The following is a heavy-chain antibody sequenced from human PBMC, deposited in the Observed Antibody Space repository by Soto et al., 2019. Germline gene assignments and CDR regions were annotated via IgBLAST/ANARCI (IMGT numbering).Heavy chain of an antibody. D-gene: IGHD6-19*01. Sequence: QVQLVESGGGVVQPGGSLRLSCVASGFFLRDFGMHWVRQAPGKGLEWVSVIWYDGSNTYQGESVKGRFTMSRDISKNTLYLQMDSLRPEDTAVYYCAIAMAGKWHLFDYWGHGTLVTVSS. V-gene: IGHV3-33*01. J-gene: IGHJ4*01. CDR1: GFFLRDFG. CDR3: AIAMAGKWHLFDY. CDR2: IWYDGSNT.